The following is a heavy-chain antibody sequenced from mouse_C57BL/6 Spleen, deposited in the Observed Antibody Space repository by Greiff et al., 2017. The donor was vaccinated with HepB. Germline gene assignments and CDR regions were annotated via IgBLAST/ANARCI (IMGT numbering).Heavy chain of an antibody. D-gene: IGHD2-1*01. CDR3: ARGDGNYGYAMDY. CDR2: IDPSDSYT. CDR1: GYTFTSYW. J-gene: IGHJ4*01. Sequence: VQLQQPGAELVKPGASVKLSCKASGYTFTSYWMQWVKQRPGQGLEWIGEIDPSDSYTNYNQKFKGKATLTVDTSSSPAYMQLSSLTSEDSAVYYCARGDGNYGYAMDYWGQGTSVTVSS. V-gene: IGHV1-50*01.